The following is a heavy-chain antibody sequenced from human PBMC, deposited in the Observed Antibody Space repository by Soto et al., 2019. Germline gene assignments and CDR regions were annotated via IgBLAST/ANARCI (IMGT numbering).Heavy chain of an antibody. CDR2: ISYDGSNT. Sequence: QVQLVEYGGGVVQPGRSLRLSCAASGFTVSNSFMPWVRQAPGRGLEWVAAISYDGSNTYYANSVKGRFTISRDKSRDTLYRQVISLRTEDTAMYYCSKDTPLKEFDCWGQGTLVTVSS. J-gene: IGHJ4*02. V-gene: IGHV3-30*18. CDR1: GFTVSNSF. CDR3: SKDTPLKEFDC.